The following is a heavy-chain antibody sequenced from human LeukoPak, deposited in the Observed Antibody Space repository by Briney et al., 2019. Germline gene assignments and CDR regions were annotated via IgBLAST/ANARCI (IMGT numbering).Heavy chain of an antibody. J-gene: IGHJ4*02. V-gene: IGHV3-66*01. Sequence: GGSLRLSCAASGFTVSSNSMSWVRQAPGKGLEWVSVIYSGGSTYYADSVKGRFTISRDNSKNTLYLQMNSLRAEDTAVYYCARGDYYGSGSYRYWGQGTLVTVSS. CDR1: GFTVSSNS. CDR2: IYSGGST. CDR3: ARGDYYGSGSYRY. D-gene: IGHD3-10*01.